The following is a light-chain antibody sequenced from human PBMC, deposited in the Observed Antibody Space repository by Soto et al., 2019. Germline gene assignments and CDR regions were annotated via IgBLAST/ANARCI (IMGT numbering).Light chain of an antibody. CDR1: QSVSSN. CDR3: QQYNKWPLT. Sequence: EIVMTQSPATLSVSPGERASLSCRASQSVSSNLAWYQQKPGQAPRLLIYDASTRAPGIPARFSGSGSGAEFTLTISSLQSEDVAVYYCQQYNKWPLTFGGGTKVDIK. CDR2: DAS. J-gene: IGKJ4*01. V-gene: IGKV3-15*01.